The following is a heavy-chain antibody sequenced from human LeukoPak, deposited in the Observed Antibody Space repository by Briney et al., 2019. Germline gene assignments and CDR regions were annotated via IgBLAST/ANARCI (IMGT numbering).Heavy chain of an antibody. D-gene: IGHD6-19*01. CDR2: ISSSSSYI. CDR3: AGSIAVALNWFDP. CDR1: GFTFSNYG. V-gene: IGHV3-21*01. J-gene: IGHJ5*02. Sequence: GGSLRLSCAASGFTFSNYGMNWVRQAPGKGLEWVSSISSSSSYIYYADSVKGRFTISRDNSKNTLYLQMNSLRAEDTAVYYCAGSIAVALNWFDPWGQGTLVTVSS.